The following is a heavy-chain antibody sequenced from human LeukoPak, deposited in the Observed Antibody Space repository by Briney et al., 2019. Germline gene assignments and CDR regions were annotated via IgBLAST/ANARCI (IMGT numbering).Heavy chain of an antibody. CDR3: ARAGDYYVSGSYLGY. CDR1: GGSISSYY. D-gene: IGHD3-10*01. V-gene: IGHV4-59*01. J-gene: IGHJ4*02. Sequence: SETLSLTCTVSGGSISSYYWTWIRQPPGKGLEWIGYIYHRGTANYNPSLKSRVTVSVDTSKNQFSLTLSSVTAADAAVYYCARAGDYYVSGSYLGYWGQGTLVTVSS. CDR2: IYHRGTA.